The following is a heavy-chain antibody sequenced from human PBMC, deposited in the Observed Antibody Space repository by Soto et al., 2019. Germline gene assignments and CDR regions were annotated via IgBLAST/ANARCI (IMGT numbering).Heavy chain of an antibody. CDR2: ISSSSSYI. D-gene: IGHD2-2*02. CDR3: AGGEYCSSTSCYTGQVSPADY. J-gene: IGHJ4*02. Sequence: GGSLTLSRTASGFTFSSYSMNWVRQAPGKGLEWVSSISSSSSYIYYADSVKGRFTISRDNAKNSLYLQMHSLRAEDMAVYYCAGGEYCSSTSCYTGQVSPADYWGQGTMVTV. CDR1: GFTFSSYS. V-gene: IGHV3-21*01.